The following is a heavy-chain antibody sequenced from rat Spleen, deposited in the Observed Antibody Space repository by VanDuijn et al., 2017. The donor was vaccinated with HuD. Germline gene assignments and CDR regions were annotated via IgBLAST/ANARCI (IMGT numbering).Heavy chain of an antibody. CDR1: GFTYSNYV. CDR2: ISYEGNTA. Sequence: EVQLVESGGGLVQPGRSLKLSCAASGFTYSNYVMAWVRQAPKKGLEWVASISYEGNTAFYGDSMKGRFTISRDNAENTVYLQMNSLKCEDTATYYCTTSHDWGQGVMVTVSS. CDR3: TTSHD. J-gene: IGHJ2*01. V-gene: IGHV5-22*01.